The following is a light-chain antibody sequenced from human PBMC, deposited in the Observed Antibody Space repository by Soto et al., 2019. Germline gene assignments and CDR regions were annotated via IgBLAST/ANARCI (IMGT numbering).Light chain of an antibody. V-gene: IGKV1-17*01. CDR3: QQVNSYPLT. J-gene: IGKJ4*02. CDR1: RDIGSD. CDR2: ATS. Sequence: DIQMTQSPSSLSSSVGDSVTITCRASRDIGSDLSWYQQKPGKAPKLLIYATSTLQSGVPSRFSGSGSGTDFTLTISSLQPEDFATYYCQQVNSYPLTFGGGTKVDIK.